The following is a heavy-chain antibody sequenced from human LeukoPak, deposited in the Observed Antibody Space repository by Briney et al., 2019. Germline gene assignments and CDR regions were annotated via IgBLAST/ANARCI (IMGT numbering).Heavy chain of an antibody. V-gene: IGHV1-18*01. J-gene: IGHJ4*02. CDR3: ARDYGPNHFYCSGTLLSPDY. CDR2: ISAYNGNT. D-gene: IGHD3-10*01. Sequence: ASVKVSCKASGYTFTSYGISWVRQAPGQGLEWMGWISAYNGNTNYAQKLQGRVTMTTDTSTSTAYMELRSLRSDDTAVYYCARDYGPNHFYCSGTLLSPDYWGQGTLVTVSS. CDR1: GYTFTSYG.